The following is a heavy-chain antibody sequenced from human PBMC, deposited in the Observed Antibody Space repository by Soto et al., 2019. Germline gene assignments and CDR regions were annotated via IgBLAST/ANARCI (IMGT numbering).Heavy chain of an antibody. D-gene: IGHD1-26*01. J-gene: IGHJ4*02. CDR2: MSFRRST. CDR3: ARNPPLYRHFEI. V-gene: IGHV4-39*01. Sequence: SLRYSVSGGYIANCSYYWYWISQPPGKGLEWIGSMSFRRSTHYNSSLETLASISADTSNNQILLKLNPLTAQDKPHYFCARNPPLYRHFEIRGQG. CDR1: GGYIANCSYY.